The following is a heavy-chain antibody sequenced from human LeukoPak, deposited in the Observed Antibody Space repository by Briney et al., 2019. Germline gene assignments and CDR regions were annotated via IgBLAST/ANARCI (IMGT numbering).Heavy chain of an antibody. V-gene: IGHV1-18*01. CDR2: ISAYNGNT. J-gene: IGHJ6*02. CDR3: ATDRAVAGPYYYGMDV. D-gene: IGHD6-19*01. Sequence: ASVKVSCKASGYTFTSYGISWVRQAPGQGLEWMGWISAYNGNTNYAQKLQGRVTMTTDTSTSTAYMELRSLRSDDTAVYYCATDRAVAGPYYYGMDVWGQGTTVTVSS. CDR1: GYTFTSYG.